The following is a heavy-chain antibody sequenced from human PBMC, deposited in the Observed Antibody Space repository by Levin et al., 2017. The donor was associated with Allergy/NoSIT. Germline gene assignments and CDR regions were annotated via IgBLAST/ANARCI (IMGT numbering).Heavy chain of an antibody. Sequence: GESLKISCAASGFTFSSYSMNWVRQAPGKGLEWVSYISSSSSTIYYADSVKGRFTISRDNAKNSLYLQMNSLRAEDTAVYYCARDRNPLWAAAGIGWFDPWGQGTLVTVSS. CDR2: ISSSSSTI. CDR3: ARDRNPLWAAAGIGWFDP. V-gene: IGHV3-48*01. CDR1: GFTFSSYS. D-gene: IGHD6-13*01. J-gene: IGHJ5*02.